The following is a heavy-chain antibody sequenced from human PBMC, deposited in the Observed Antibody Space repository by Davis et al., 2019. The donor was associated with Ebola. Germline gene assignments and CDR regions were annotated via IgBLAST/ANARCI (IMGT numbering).Heavy chain of an antibody. CDR3: ARAGFGSTWFDC. CDR1: GFTFRSYD. J-gene: IGHJ5*01. Sequence: GESLKISCAASGFTFRSYDMHWVRQATGKGLEWVSAIGAAGDTYYPVSVKGRFTISRENAKNSLYLQMNSLRAEDTAVHYCARAGFGSTWFDCWGQGILVTVSS. CDR2: IGAAGDT. V-gene: IGHV3-13*01. D-gene: IGHD6-13*01.